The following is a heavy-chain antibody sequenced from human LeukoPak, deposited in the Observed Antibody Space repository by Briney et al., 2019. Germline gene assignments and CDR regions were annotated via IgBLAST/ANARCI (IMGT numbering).Heavy chain of an antibody. CDR3: ARRRHTSSYYDSSGYWHYFDY. V-gene: IGHV4-39*01. D-gene: IGHD3-22*01. Sequence: SETLSLTCTVSGDSISSSSSYWRWIRQLPGKGLEWIGSIYYSGSIYYNPPLKSRLTMSVDTSKNQFSLRLSSVSAADTAVYYCARRRHTSSYYDSSGYWHYFDYWGQGTLVTVSS. J-gene: IGHJ4*02. CDR1: GDSISSSSSY. CDR2: IYYSGSI.